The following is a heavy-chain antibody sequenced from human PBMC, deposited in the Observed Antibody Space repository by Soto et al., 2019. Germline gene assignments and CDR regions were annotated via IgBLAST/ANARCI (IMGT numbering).Heavy chain of an antibody. J-gene: IGHJ6*02. Sequence: EVQVVESGGGLIQPGGSLRLSCAASGFIVSSNYMSWVRQAPGKGLEWVSAISGSGGSTYYADSVKGRFTISRDNSKNTLYLQMNSLRAEDTAVYYCAKTLREYYYYYGMDVWGQGTTVTVSS. CDR2: ISGSGGST. CDR1: GFIVSSNY. D-gene: IGHD3-10*01. V-gene: IGHV3-23*04. CDR3: AKTLREYYYYYGMDV.